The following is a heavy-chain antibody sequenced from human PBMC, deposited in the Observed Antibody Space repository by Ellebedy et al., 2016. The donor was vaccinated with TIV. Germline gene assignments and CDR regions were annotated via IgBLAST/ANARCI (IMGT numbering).Heavy chain of an antibody. V-gene: IGHV3-30*03. CDR1: GFTFRSHG. Sequence: GESLKISXVASGFTFRSHGIYWVRQAPGKGLEWVAVISSDGSNKYYADSVKGRFTISRDNSKNTLYLQMNSLGTDDMAVYYCASGGSSGSSDYWGQGTLVTVSS. J-gene: IGHJ4*02. CDR2: ISSDGSNK. CDR3: ASGGSSGSSDY. D-gene: IGHD3-10*01.